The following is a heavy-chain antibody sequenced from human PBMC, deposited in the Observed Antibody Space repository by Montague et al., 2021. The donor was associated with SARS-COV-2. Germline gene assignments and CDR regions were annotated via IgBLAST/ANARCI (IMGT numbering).Heavy chain of an antibody. D-gene: IGHD5-24*01. V-gene: IGHV4-59*02. CDR1: SGSVSSDY. Sequence: SETLSLTCSVSSGSVSSDYWSRIRQPPGKGLEWIGYIYSSGSTSYNPSLKSRVTISIDTSKNQFSLRLSSVTAADTAVHYCARTGDAYTRYYFDYWGQGTLVTVSS. J-gene: IGHJ4*02. CDR3: ARTGDAYTRYYFDY. CDR2: IYSSGST.